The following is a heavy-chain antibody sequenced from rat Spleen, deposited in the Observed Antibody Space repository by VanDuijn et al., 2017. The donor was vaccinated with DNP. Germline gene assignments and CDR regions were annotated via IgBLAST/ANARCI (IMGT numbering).Heavy chain of an antibody. CDR2: ISATGGST. D-gene: IGHD3-2*01. J-gene: IGHJ2*01. CDR1: GFTVSAFP. V-gene: IGHV5-46*01. Sequence: EVRLVESGGGLVQPGRSMKVSCAASGFTVSAFPMAWVRQTPTKGLDWVASISATGGSTYYRDPVKGRFTISRDNAKSTLYLQMDSLRSEDTATYYCARHQWTLYFDYWGQGVMVTVSS. CDR3: ARHQWTLYFDY.